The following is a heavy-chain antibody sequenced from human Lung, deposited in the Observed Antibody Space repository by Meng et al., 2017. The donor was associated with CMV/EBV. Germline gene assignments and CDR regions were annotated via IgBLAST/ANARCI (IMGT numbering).Heavy chain of an antibody. V-gene: IGHV3-30*18. CDR3: AKRNMWHFDY. J-gene: IGHJ4*02. CDR2: VSSDGRNS. CDR1: GFDFGDVG. D-gene: IGHD2/OR15-2a*01. Sequence: LSCAGYGFDFGDVGRAWVRQGPGKALGWVALVSSDGRNSFYSASVKDRFAISRDNSQKTVHLQMNSLESEDTAVYYCAKRNMWHFDYWGQGTLVTVSS.